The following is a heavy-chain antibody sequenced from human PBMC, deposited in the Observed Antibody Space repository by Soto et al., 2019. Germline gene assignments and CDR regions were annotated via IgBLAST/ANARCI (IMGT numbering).Heavy chain of an antibody. Sequence: SEILSLTCTVSGGSVRSHYWSWIRQPPGKGLEYIGYVYYSGSTNYNPSLKSRVTISVDTSKNQFSLKLSSVTAADTAVYYCARTYYDILTGYYTPYYFDYWGQGTLVTVS. J-gene: IGHJ4*02. CDR2: VYYSGST. CDR1: GGSVRSHY. D-gene: IGHD3-9*01. V-gene: IGHV4-59*02. CDR3: ARTYYDILTGYYTPYYFDY.